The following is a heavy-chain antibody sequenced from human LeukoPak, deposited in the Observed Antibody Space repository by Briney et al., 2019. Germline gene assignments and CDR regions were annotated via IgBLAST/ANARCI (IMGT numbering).Heavy chain of an antibody. CDR1: GLTVSSNC. D-gene: IGHD3-22*01. Sequence: GGSLRLSCAASGLTVSSNCMSWVRQAPGKGLEWVSFIYSGGNTYYADSVKGRFTISRDNSKNTVHLQMNSLRAEDTAMYYCARRAGDYSDPYDYWGQGTLVTVSS. CDR3: ARRAGDYSDPYDY. J-gene: IGHJ4*02. CDR2: IYSGGNT. V-gene: IGHV3-53*01.